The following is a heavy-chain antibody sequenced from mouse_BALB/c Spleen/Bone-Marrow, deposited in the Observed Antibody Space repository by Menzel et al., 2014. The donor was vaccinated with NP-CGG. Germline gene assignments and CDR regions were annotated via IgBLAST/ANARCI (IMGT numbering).Heavy chain of an antibody. V-gene: IGHV4-1*02. CDR3: ARLSYYGRFAY. J-gene: IGHJ3*01. Sequence: EVHLVESGGGLVQPGGSLKLSCAASGFDFSRYWMSWVRQAPGKGLEWIGEINPDSSTINYAPSLKDKFILSRDNAKNTLYLQMGKVRSDDTALYYCARLSYYGRFAYWGQGTLVTVSA. CDR1: GFDFSRYW. D-gene: IGHD1-1*01. CDR2: INPDSSTI.